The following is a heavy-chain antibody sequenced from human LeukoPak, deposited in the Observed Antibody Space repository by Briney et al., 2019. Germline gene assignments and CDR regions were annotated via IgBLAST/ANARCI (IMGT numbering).Heavy chain of an antibody. J-gene: IGHJ5*02. D-gene: IGHD6-19*01. CDR2: ISTSGSSI. Sequence: GGSLRLSCAASGFTFSTYEINWVRQAPGKGLEWLSHISTSGSSIHYADSVKGRFTISRDNAKSSLYLQMNNLRAEDTAVYYCATIAVASTWGQGTLVTVSS. V-gene: IGHV3-48*03. CDR3: ATIAVAST. CDR1: GFTFSTYE.